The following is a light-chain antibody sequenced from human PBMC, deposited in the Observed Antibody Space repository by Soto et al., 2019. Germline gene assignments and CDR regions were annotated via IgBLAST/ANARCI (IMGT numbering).Light chain of an antibody. CDR3: QQCNSYPWT. J-gene: IGKJ1*01. Sequence: DIQMTQSPSTLSASVGDRVTITCRASQSISSWLAWYQQKPGKAPKLLIYKASSLESGVPSRFSGSGSGTECTLTSSSLQPDDFASYYCQQCNSYPWTFGQGTKVEIK. V-gene: IGKV1-5*03. CDR2: KAS. CDR1: QSISSW.